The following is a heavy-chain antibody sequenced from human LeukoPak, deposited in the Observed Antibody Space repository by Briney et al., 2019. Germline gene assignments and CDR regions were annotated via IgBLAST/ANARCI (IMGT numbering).Heavy chain of an antibody. D-gene: IGHD4-23*01. CDR1: GGSISSYY. CDR3: AGGNTVFDY. V-gene: IGHV4-59*01. CDR2: IYYSGST. J-gene: IGHJ4*02. Sequence: NPSETLSLTCTVSGGSISSYYWSWIRQPPGKGLEWIGYIYYSGSTNYNPSLKSRVTISVDTSKNQFSLKLSSVTAADTAVYYCAGGNTVFDYWGQGTLVTVSS.